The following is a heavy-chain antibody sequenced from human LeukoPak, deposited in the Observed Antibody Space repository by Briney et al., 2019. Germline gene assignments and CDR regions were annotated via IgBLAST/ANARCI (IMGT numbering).Heavy chain of an antibody. V-gene: IGHV4-38-2*02. D-gene: IGHD2-21*02. Sequence: SETLSLTCTVSDYSYSMSSSFSWGWIRQPPGKGLEWIGSIYDGGNTYYNPSLKSRVTMSVDTSKNQFSLKLNSVTAADTAVYYCARDGDLRWFYYRGQGTLVTVSS. CDR3: ARDGDLRWFYY. CDR2: IYDGGNT. J-gene: IGHJ4*02. CDR1: DYSYSMSSSFS.